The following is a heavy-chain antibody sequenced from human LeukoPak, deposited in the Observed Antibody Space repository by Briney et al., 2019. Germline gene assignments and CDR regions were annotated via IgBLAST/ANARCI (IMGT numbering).Heavy chain of an antibody. V-gene: IGHV1-2*02. CDR1: GYTFTGYY. J-gene: IGHJ3*02. CDR2: INPNSGGT. D-gene: IGHD3-22*01. CDR3: ATDRFYYDSSGLGAFDI. Sequence: ASVKVSCKASGYTFTGYYMHWVRQAPGQGLEWMGWINPNSGGTNYAQKFQGRVTMTEDTSTDTAYMELSSVRSEDTAVYYCATDRFYYDSSGLGAFDIWGQGTMVTVSS.